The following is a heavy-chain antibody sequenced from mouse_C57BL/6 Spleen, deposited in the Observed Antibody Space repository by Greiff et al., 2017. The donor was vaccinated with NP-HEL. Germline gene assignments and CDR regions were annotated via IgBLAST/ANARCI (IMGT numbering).Heavy chain of an antibody. J-gene: IGHJ1*03. CDR2: IWSGGST. V-gene: IGHV2-2*01. D-gene: IGHD2-3*01. Sequence: QVHVKQSGPGLVQPSQSLSITCTVSGFSLTSYGVHWVRQSPGKGLEWLGVIWSGGSTDYNAAFISRLSISKDNSKSQVFFKMNSLQADDTAIYYCARDGYYLWYFDVWGTGTTVTVSS. CDR1: GFSLTSYG. CDR3: ARDGYYLWYFDV.